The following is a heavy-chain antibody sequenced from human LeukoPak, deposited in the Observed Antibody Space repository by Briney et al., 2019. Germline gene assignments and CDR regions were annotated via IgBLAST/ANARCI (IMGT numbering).Heavy chain of an antibody. J-gene: IGHJ4*02. Sequence: SVKVSCKASGGTFSSYAISWVRQAPGQGLEWMGGIIPIFGTANYAQKFQGRDTITADESTSTAYMELSSLRSEDTAVYYCARNGFEATISLFDYWGQGTLVTVPS. CDR2: IIPIFGTA. V-gene: IGHV1-69*13. CDR1: GGTFSSYA. CDR3: ARNGFEATISLFDY. D-gene: IGHD5-12*01.